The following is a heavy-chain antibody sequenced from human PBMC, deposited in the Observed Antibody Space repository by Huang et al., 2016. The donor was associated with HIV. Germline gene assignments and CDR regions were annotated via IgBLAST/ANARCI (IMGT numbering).Heavy chain of an antibody. CDR2: IKSKTDGGTT. D-gene: IGHD2-2*01. V-gene: IGHV3-15*01. J-gene: IGHJ6*02. Sequence: EVQLVESGGGLVKPGGSLRLSCAASGFTFSNAWMSWVRQAPGKGLEWVSRIKSKTDGGTTDYAAPVKGRFTISRDDSKKTLYLKMNSLKSEDTAVYYCSSGSTSSPDYYYYYGMEVWGQGTTVTVSS. CDR3: SSGSTSSPDYYYYYGMEV. CDR1: GFTFSNAW.